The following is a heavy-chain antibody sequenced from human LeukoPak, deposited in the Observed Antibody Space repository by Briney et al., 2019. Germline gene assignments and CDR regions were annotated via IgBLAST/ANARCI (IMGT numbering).Heavy chain of an antibody. D-gene: IGHD4-23*01. CDR2: SGTT. CDR1: GVSISNYY. J-gene: IGHJ4*02. V-gene: IGHV4-59*01. CDR3: AGDGGNGAFDY. Sequence: SETLSLTCTVSGVSISNYYWSWIRQPPGKGLEWIAYSGTTNYNPSLKSRVTISVDTSKNQFSLKLRSVTAADTAVYYCAGDGGNGAFDYWGQGTLVTVSS.